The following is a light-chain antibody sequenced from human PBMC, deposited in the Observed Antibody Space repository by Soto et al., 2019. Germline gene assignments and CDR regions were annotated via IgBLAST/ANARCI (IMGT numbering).Light chain of an antibody. V-gene: IGKV1-27*01. CDR2: AAS. CDR1: QGIRNY. J-gene: IGKJ5*01. CDR3: QNYDSDPIT. Sequence: DIQMTQPPSSLSASVGNRVSITGRASQGIRNYLACYQQKPGKVPKVLIYAASTLQPGVPSRFSGSGSGTDFTLTINNLQPDDIATYYCQNYDSDPITFGQGTRLEIK.